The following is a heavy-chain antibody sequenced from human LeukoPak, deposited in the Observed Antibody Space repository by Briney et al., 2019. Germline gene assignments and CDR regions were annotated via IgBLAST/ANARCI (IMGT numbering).Heavy chain of an antibody. J-gene: IGHJ3*02. D-gene: IGHD3-3*01. CDR2: IWYDGSNK. CDR3: AKSIGDDAFDI. Sequence: GGSLRLSCAASGFTFSSYGMHWVRQAPGKGLEWVAVIWYDGSNKYYADSVKGRFTISRDNSKNTLYLQMNSLRAENTAVYYCAKSIGDDAFDIWGQGTMVTVPS. CDR1: GFTFSSYG. V-gene: IGHV3-33*06.